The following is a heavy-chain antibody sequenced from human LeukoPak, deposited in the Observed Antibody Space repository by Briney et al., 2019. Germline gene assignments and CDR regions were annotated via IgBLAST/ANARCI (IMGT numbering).Heavy chain of an antibody. V-gene: IGHV5-51*01. CDR3: ARRGGYSYGYGYFDY. CDR2: IYPGDSDT. J-gene: IGHJ4*02. D-gene: IGHD5-18*01. Sequence: GASLQISCKGSGYSFASYWIAWVRQLPGKGLEWMGIIYPGDSDTRYSPSFQGQVTISADKSISTAYLQWSSLKASDTAMYYCARRGGYSYGYGYFDYWGQGTLVTVSS. CDR1: GYSFASYW.